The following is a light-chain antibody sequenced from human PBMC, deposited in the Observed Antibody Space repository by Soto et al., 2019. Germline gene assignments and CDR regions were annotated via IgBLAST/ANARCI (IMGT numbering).Light chain of an antibody. V-gene: IGKV1-39*01. CDR3: QESYSALWWT. J-gene: IGKJ1*01. CDR1: QSINTY. Sequence: DIQMTQSPSSLSASVGDRVTITCQTSQSINTYLNWYQQKPGKAPKLLIYGASSLQSGVPLRFSGSGSGTDFTLTISSLEPEDFATYYCQESYSALWWTCGQGTKVEIK. CDR2: GAS.